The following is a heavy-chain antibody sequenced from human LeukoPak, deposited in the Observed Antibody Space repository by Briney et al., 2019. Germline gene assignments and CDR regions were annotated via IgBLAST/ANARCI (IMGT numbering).Heavy chain of an antibody. V-gene: IGHV1-46*01. J-gene: IGHJ4*02. CDR3: ARERGGGYEIGDIDY. CDR1: GYTFTSYY. CDR2: INPSGGST. D-gene: IGHD5-12*01. Sequence: ASVKVSCKASGYTFTSYYMHWVGQAPGQGLEWMGIINPSGGSTSYAQKFQGRVTMTRDTSTSTVYMELSSLRSEDTAVYYCARERGGGYEIGDIDYWGQGTLVTVSS.